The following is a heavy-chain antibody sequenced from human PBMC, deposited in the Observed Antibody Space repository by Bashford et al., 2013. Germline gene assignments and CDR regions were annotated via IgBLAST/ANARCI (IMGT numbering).Heavy chain of an antibody. J-gene: IGHJ6*02. Sequence: GGSLRLSCAASGFTFSSFAMSWVRQAPGKGLEWVSSVSGSGVDTYYADSVKGRFTISRDNSKNTLYLQMNSLRAEDTAVYYCARDVVPFVYYYYGMDVWGQGTTVTVSS. D-gene: IGHD2-21*01. V-gene: IGHV3-23*01. CDR2: VSGSGVDT. CDR3: ARDVVPFVYYYYGMDV. CDR1: GFTFSSFA.